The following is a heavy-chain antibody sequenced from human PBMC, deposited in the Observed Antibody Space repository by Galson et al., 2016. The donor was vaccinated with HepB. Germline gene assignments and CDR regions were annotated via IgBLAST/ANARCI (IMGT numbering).Heavy chain of an antibody. J-gene: IGHJ3*02. V-gene: IGHV6-1*01. CDR3: AREVEVDDTFDI. CDR1: GDSVSSNSAA. CDR2: TYFRSKSYN. Sequence: CAISGDSVSSNSAAWNWIRQSPSRGLEWLRGTYFRSKSYNDYAVSVKCRITINPDTSKNQFSLQLKSVTPEDTAVYYCAREVEVDDTFDIWGQGTMVTVSS.